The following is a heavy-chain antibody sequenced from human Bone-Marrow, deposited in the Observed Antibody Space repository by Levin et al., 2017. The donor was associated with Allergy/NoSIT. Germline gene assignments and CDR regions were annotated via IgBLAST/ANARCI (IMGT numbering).Heavy chain of an antibody. Sequence: ASVKVSCKASGYIFTDYYMHWVRQAPGQGLEWMGWINPNTCGTSYSQNFQGRVTMTRDTSISTAYMDLSSLRSDDTAVYYCARGIASGGKTYYYYYMDVWGRGTTVAVSS. CDR3: ARGIASGGKTYYYYYMDV. CDR2: INPNTCGT. J-gene: IGHJ6*03. V-gene: IGHV1-2*02. CDR1: GYIFTDYY. D-gene: IGHD6-13*01.